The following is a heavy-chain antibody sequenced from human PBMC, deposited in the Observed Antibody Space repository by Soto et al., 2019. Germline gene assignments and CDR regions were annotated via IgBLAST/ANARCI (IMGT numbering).Heavy chain of an antibody. D-gene: IGHD3-22*01. V-gene: IGHV4-31*03. CDR2: IYYSGST. CDR3: ARDIAYDSSGYYYGDAFDI. J-gene: IGHJ3*02. CDR1: RGSISSGGYY. Sequence: PSETLSLTCTVSRGSISSGGYYWSWIRQHPGKGLEWVGYIYYSGSTYYNPSLKSRLTISVDTSKNQFSLKLSSVTAADTVVYYCARDIAYDSSGYYYGDAFDIWGQGTMVTVS.